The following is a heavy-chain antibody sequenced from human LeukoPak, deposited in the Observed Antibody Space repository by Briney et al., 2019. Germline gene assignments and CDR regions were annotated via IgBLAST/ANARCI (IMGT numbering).Heavy chain of an antibody. D-gene: IGHD3-10*01. CDR3: ARRHDGEFDY. CDR2: LYYSGST. J-gene: IGHJ4*02. CDR1: GDSISNSY. V-gene: IGHV4-59*08. Sequence: SETLSLTCTVSGDSISNSYWSWIRQPPGKGLEWIGNLYYSGSTYYNPSLKSRVTISVDTSKNQFSLKLNSLTAADMAVYYCARRHDGEFDYWGQGTLVTVSS.